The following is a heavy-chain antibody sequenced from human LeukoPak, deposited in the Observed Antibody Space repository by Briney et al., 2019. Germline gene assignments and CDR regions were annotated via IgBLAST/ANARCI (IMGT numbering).Heavy chain of an antibody. J-gene: IGHJ3*02. V-gene: IGHV3-48*02. CDR1: GFTFSSYS. CDR3: ARGVYLPFDAFDI. D-gene: IGHD5/OR15-5a*01. Sequence: SGGSLRLSCAASGFTFSSYSMNWVRQAPGKGLEWVSYISSGSSTIYYADSVKGRFTISRDNAKNSLYLQMNSLRDEDTAVYYCARGVYLPFDAFDIWGQGTMVTVSS. CDR2: ISSGSSTI.